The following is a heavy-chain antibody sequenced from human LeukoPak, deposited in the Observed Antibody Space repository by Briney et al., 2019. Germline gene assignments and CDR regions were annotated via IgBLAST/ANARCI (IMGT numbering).Heavy chain of an antibody. V-gene: IGHV3-7*05. CDR2: IKQDGSDK. CDR1: GFTFSSYW. D-gene: IGHD3-22*01. Sequence: GGSLRLSCEASGFTFSSYWMSWVRQAPGKGLEWVANIKQDGSDKYYVDSVKGRFTISRDNAKNSLYLQMNSLRAEDTAVYYCARDGGDYYDSSGYPFHHWGQGTLVTVSS. CDR3: ARDGGDYYDSSGYPFHH. J-gene: IGHJ1*01.